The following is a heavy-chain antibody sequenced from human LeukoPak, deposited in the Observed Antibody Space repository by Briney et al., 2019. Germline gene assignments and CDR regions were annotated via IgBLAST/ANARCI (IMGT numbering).Heavy chain of an antibody. V-gene: IGHV3-33*01. Sequence: GGSLRLSCAASEFTFSSFAMHWVRQAPGKGLEWVADIWYNGSNKYYAESVKGRFTISRDNSKNMLYLQLNSLRAEDTAVYYCSRGGYGDYNNWFDPWGQGTLVIVSS. CDR2: IWYNGSNK. CDR3: SRGGYGDYNNWFDP. J-gene: IGHJ5*02. CDR1: EFTFSSFA. D-gene: IGHD4-17*01.